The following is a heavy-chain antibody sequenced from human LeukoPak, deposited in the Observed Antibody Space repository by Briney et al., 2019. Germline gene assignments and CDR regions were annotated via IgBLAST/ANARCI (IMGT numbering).Heavy chain of an antibody. CDR2: ISAYNGNT. V-gene: IGHV1-18*01. CDR3: ARDQFPDIVVVVAAKPPDY. CDR1: GYTFTSYG. Sequence: ASVKVSCKASGYTFTSYGISWVRQAPGQGLEWMGWISAYNGNTNYAQKPQGRVTMTTDTSTSTAYMELRSLRSDDAAVYYCARDQFPDIVVVVAAKPPDYWGQGTLVTVSS. D-gene: IGHD2-15*01. J-gene: IGHJ4*02.